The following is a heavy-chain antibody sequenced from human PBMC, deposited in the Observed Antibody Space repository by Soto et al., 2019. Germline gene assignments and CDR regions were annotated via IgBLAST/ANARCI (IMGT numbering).Heavy chain of an antibody. CDR1: GGSISSSNW. D-gene: IGHD2-15*01. J-gene: IGHJ4*02. CDR3: ARRYCSGGSCYPPQAPYDY. CDR2: IYHSGST. Sequence: SETLSLTCAVSGGSISSSNWWSWVRQPPGKGLEWIGEIYHSGSTNYNPSLKSRVTISVDKSKNQFSLKLSSVTAADTAVYYCARRYCSGGSCYPPQAPYDYWGQGTLVTVSS. V-gene: IGHV4-4*02.